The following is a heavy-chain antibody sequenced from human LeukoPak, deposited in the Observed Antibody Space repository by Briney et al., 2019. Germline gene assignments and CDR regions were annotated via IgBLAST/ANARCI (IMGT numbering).Heavy chain of an antibody. Sequence: VASVKVSCKASRYTFTGSYIHWVRQAPGQGLEWMGRINPNSGDTNHAQKFQGRVTMSRDTSISTAYMELSRLRSDDTAVYYCAREINSSAYYRGQGTLVTVSS. CDR2: INPNSGDT. D-gene: IGHD3-22*01. CDR1: RYTFTGSY. J-gene: IGHJ4*02. CDR3: AREINSSAYY. V-gene: IGHV1-2*06.